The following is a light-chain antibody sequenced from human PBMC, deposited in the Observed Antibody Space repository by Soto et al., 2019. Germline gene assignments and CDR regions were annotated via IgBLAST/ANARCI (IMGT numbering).Light chain of an antibody. V-gene: IGLV2-8*01. CDR3: SSYTSSRAYV. J-gene: IGLJ1*01. Sequence: QSALAQPPSASGSPGQSVTISCTGSGSDIGAYNFVSWYQQHPGKAPKLMIFGVTERPSGVPDRFSGSKSGNTASLTVSGLQADDEAVYYCSSYTSSRAYVFGIGTKLTVL. CDR1: GSDIGAYNF. CDR2: GVT.